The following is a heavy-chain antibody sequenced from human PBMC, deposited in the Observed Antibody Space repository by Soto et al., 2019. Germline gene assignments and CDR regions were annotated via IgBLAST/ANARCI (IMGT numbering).Heavy chain of an antibody. J-gene: IGHJ4*02. D-gene: IGHD2-2*03. CDR2: ISWNSGDI. V-gene: IGHV3-9*01. CDR1: GFSFDDYG. Sequence: EVQLVESGGGSVQPGRSLRLSCAASGFSFDDYGMHWVRQGPGKGLEWVSGISWNSGDIYYADSVKCRFTISRDNAKRSLYLQMTSLRPQDTAFYYCAKDNDLDRDGPFDYWGQGILVTVS. CDR3: AKDNDLDRDGPFDY.